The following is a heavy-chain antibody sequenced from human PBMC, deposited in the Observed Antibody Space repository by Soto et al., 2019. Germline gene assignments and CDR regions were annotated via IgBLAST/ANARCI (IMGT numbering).Heavy chain of an antibody. V-gene: IGHV3-9*01. CDR2: ISWNSGTI. CDR1: GFTFADYA. Sequence: DVQLVESGGGLVQPGRSLRLSCAASGFTFADYAMHWVRQAPGKGLEWVSGISWNSGTIGYAASVQGRFTISRDNAKNSLYLQMSSLRPEDTAVYYCTREALGFDPWGQGSLVTVSS. J-gene: IGHJ5*02. CDR3: TREALGFDP.